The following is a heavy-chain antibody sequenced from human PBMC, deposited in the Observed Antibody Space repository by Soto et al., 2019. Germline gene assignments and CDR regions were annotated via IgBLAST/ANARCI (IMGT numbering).Heavy chain of an antibody. CDR3: ARIKAATDAFDI. D-gene: IGHD6-13*01. CDR1: GGTFSSYT. CDR2: IIPILGIA. V-gene: IGHV1-69*02. Sequence: ASVKVSCKASGGTFSSYTISWVRQAPGQGLEWMGRIIPILGIANYAQKFQGRVTITADKSTSTAYMELSSLRSEDTAVYYCARIKAATDAFDIWGQGTMVTVSS. J-gene: IGHJ3*02.